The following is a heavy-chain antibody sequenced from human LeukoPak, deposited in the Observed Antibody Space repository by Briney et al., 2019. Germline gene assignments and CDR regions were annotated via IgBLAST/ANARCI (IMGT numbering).Heavy chain of an antibody. D-gene: IGHD5-12*01. V-gene: IGHV1-2*07. J-gene: IGHJ4*02. CDR1: VYTFTYYY. CDR2: MNPNNCVT. Sequence: GASVTLSLTPSVYTFTYYYTHWVRQPPGQGLEWMGWMNPNNCVTNNAHNFQGRVSMTSDTSISTSYMELSRLRSDDTAVYYCARVAGGYVYHLDYWGKMAIVSVSS. CDR3: ARVAGGYVYHLDY.